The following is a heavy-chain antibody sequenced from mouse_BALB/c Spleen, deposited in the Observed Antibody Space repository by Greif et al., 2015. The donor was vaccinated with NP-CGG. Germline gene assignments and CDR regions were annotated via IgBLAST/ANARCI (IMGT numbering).Heavy chain of an antibody. CDR2: IWAGGST. D-gene: IGHD2-2*01. CDR1: GVSLTSYG. V-gene: IGHV2-9*02. Sequence: VMLVESGPGLVAPSQSLSITCTVSGVSLTSYGVHWVRQPPGKGLEWLGVIWAGGSTNYNSALMSRLSISKDNSKSQVFLKMNRLQTDDTAMYYCAREGGYYYAMDYWGQGTSVTVSS. J-gene: IGHJ4*01. CDR3: AREGGYYYAMDY.